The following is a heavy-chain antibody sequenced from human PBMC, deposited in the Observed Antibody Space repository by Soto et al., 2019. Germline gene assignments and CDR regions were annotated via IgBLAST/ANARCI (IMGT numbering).Heavy chain of an antibody. J-gene: IGHJ4*02. CDR1: GFTFSDHA. CDR2: ISRAGDSA. V-gene: IGHV3-23*01. Sequence: CGSLRLSCAASGFTFSDHAMSWVRQAPGEGLEWVSTISRAGDSAYFAVSVKGRFTISRDNSKNTLQLQMNSLRVGDTAVYFGAKTRGLPSEFDHWGQGSLVTVSS. CDR3: AKTRGLPSEFDH.